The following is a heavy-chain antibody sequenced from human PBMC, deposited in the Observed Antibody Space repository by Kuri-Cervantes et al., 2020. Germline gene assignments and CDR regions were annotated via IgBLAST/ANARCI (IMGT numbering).Heavy chain of an antibody. J-gene: IGHJ3*02. CDR3: AGDYYYDRTHPWGDAFDI. V-gene: IGHV3-48*04. CDR1: GFTFSSYS. CDR2: ITRSSRII. Sequence: GGSLRLSCAASGFTFSSYSINWVRQAPGKGLEWVSYITRSSRIIYYADSVKGRFTISRDNAKNSLYLQMNSLRAEDTAVYYCAGDYYYDRTHPWGDAFDIWGQGTMVTVSS. D-gene: IGHD3-22*01.